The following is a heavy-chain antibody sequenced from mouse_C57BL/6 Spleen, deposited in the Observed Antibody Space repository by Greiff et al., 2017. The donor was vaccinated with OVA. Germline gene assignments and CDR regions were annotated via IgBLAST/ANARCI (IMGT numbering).Heavy chain of an antibody. V-gene: IGHV1-64*01. CDR3: ARSEYGNYRDAMDY. Sequence: QVQLQQSGAELVKPGASVKLSCKASGYTFTSYWMHWVKQRPGQGLEWIGMIHPNSGSTNYNEKFKSKATLTVDKSSSTAYMQLSSLTSEDSAVYYCARSEYGNYRDAMDYWGQGTSVTVSS. J-gene: IGHJ4*01. CDR2: IHPNSGST. D-gene: IGHD2-10*02. CDR1: GYTFTSYW.